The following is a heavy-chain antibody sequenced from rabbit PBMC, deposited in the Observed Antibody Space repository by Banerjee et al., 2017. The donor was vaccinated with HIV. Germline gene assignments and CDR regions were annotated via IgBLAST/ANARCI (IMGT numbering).Heavy chain of an antibody. CDR1: GFSFSSSYY. Sequence: QEQLVESGGGLVQPEGSLTLTCTASGFSFSSSYYMCWVRQAPGKGLEWIGYIDPVFGSTYYASWVNGRFTISSHNAQNTLYLQLNSLTAADTATYFCARGILGYASSSGYYINLWGPGTLVTVS. V-gene: IGHV1S45*01. J-gene: IGHJ4*01. CDR2: IDPVFGST. D-gene: IGHD1-1*01. CDR3: ARGILGYASSSGYYINL.